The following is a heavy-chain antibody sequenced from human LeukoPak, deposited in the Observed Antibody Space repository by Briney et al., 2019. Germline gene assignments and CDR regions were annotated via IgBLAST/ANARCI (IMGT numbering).Heavy chain of an antibody. D-gene: IGHD3-3*01. CDR2: IYAGDSDT. Sequence: GESLKISCKGSGYSFTSYWIGWVRQMPGKGLEWMGIIYAGDSDTRYSPSFEGQVTISADKSISTAYLQWSSLKASDTAMYYCARSTYYDFWSGQLSDAFDIWGQGTMVTVSS. V-gene: IGHV5-51*01. CDR3: ARSTYYDFWSGQLSDAFDI. J-gene: IGHJ3*02. CDR1: GYSFTSYW.